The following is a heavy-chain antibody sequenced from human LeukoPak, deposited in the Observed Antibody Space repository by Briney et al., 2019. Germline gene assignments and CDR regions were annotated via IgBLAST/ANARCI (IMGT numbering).Heavy chain of an antibody. Sequence: SETLSLTCTGSGGSISSYYWSWIRQPPGKGLEWIGYVYYSGSTNYNPSLKSRVTISVDTSKNQFSLKLSSVTAADTAVYYCARGGAAGHNYYYYGMDVWGQGTTVTVSS. J-gene: IGHJ6*02. CDR2: VYYSGST. CDR3: ARGGAAGHNYYYYGMDV. V-gene: IGHV4-59*01. CDR1: GGSISSYY. D-gene: IGHD6-13*01.